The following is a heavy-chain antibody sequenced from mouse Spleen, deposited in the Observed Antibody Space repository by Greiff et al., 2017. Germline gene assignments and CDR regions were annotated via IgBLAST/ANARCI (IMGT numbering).Heavy chain of an antibody. V-gene: IGHV1-47*01. J-gene: IGHJ3*01. Sequence: VQRVESGAELVKPGASVKMSCKASGYTFTTYPIEWMKQNHGKSLEWIGNFHPYNDDTKYNEKFKGKATLTVEKSSSTVYLELSRLTSDDSAVYYCARGDYYGSGFAYWGQGTLVTVSA. CDR2: FHPYNDDT. CDR1: GYTFTTYP. CDR3: ARGDYYGSGFAY. D-gene: IGHD1-1*01.